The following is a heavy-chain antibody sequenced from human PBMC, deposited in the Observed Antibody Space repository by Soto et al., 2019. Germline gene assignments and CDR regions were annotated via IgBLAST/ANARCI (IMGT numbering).Heavy chain of an antibody. Sequence: GGSLRLSCAASGFTVSSNYMSWVRQAPGKGLEWVSVIYSGGSTYYADSVKGRFTISRDNSKNTLYLQMNSLRAEDTAVYYCAKAPRGYSYFAPIDYWGQGTLVTVSS. CDR2: IYSGGST. D-gene: IGHD5-18*01. CDR3: AKAPRGYSYFAPIDY. V-gene: IGHV3-53*01. J-gene: IGHJ4*02. CDR1: GFTVSSNY.